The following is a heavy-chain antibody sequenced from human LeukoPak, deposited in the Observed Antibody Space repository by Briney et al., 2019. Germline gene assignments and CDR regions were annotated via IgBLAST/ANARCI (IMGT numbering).Heavy chain of an antibody. J-gene: IGHJ3*02. V-gene: IGHV1-2*02. Sequence: ASVKVSCKSSGYTFTGYYMHWVRQAPGQGLEWMGWINPNSGGTNYAQKFQGRVTMTRETSISTAYMELSRLRSDDTAVYYCAREMDYYDSSGYLPRDAFDIWGQGTMVTVSS. CDR3: AREMDYYDSSGYLPRDAFDI. CDR2: INPNSGGT. CDR1: GYTFTGYY. D-gene: IGHD3-22*01.